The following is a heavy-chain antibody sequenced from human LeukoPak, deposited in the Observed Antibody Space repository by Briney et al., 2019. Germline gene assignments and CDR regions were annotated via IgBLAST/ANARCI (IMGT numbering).Heavy chain of an antibody. D-gene: IGHD1-26*01. CDR2: ISSSGTTI. Sequence: SGGSLRLSCAASEFTFSTYSMIWVRQAPGKGLEWVSYISSSGTTIYYADSVKGRFTISRDNAKHSLYLQMNSLRDDDTAVYYCARVNMVGATHFDYWGQGTLVTVSS. J-gene: IGHJ4*02. CDR3: ARVNMVGATHFDY. CDR1: EFTFSTYS. V-gene: IGHV3-48*02.